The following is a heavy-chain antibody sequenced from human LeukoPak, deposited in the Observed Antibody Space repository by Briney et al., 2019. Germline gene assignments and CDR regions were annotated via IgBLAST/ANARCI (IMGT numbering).Heavy chain of an antibody. D-gene: IGHD6-19*01. V-gene: IGHV1-69*13. Sequence: SVKVSCKASGGSFTNCPFHWVRQAPGQGLEWMGGIIPMFGSTDYAQKFQGRLTITADESTTTAYLELSSLRSEDTAVYYCARGHSGWLYDVFDLWGQGTMVTVSS. J-gene: IGHJ3*01. CDR2: IIPMFGST. CDR1: GGSFTNCP. CDR3: ARGHSGWLYDVFDL.